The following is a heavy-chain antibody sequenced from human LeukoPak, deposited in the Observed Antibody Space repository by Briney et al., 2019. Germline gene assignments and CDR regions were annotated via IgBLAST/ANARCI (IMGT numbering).Heavy chain of an antibody. D-gene: IGHD1-26*01. CDR1: GYTFTGYY. Sequence: ASVNVSCKASGYTFTGYYMHWVRQAPGQGLEWMGWINPNSGDTNYAQRFQGRVTMTGDTSISTAYMELSRLRSDDTAVYYCAKDSGRYSFDYWGQGTLVTVSS. CDR2: INPNSGDT. V-gene: IGHV1-2*02. CDR3: AKDSGRYSFDY. J-gene: IGHJ4*02.